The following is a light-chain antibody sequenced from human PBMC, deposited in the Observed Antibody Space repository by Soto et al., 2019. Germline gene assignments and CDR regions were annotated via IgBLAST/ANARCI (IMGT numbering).Light chain of an antibody. Sequence: QSVLTQPASVSGSPGQSITISCTGTSSDVGGYNYVSWYQQHAGKAPKFMIYEVSNRPSGVPNRFSGSKSGNTASLTISGLQAEDEADYYCSSYTSASSFYVFGTGTKVTVL. V-gene: IGLV2-14*01. CDR2: EVS. J-gene: IGLJ1*01. CDR3: SSYTSASSFYV. CDR1: SSDVGGYNY.